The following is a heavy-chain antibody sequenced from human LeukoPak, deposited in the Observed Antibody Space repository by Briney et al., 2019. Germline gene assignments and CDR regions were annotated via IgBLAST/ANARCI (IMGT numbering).Heavy chain of an antibody. CDR1: GGSFSGYY. CDR2: INHSGST. J-gene: IGHJ5*02. D-gene: IGHD5-18*01. CDR3: ARGIQGTAMVP. Sequence: SETLSLTCAVYGGSFSGYYWSWIRQPPGKGLEGIGEINHSGSTNYNPSLKSRVTISVDTSKNQFSLKLSSVTAADTAVYYCARGIQGTAMVPWGQGTLVTVSS. V-gene: IGHV4-34*01.